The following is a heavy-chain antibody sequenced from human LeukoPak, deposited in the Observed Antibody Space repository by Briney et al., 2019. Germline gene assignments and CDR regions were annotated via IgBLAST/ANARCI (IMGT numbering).Heavy chain of an antibody. J-gene: IGHJ4*02. Sequence: SETLSLTCTVSGGPISGYYWNWIRQPPGKGLEWIGYFSYSGTTNYNPALKSRVTISVDTSKNQFSLKLSSVTAADTAVYYCARGGSSGYSPFDYWGQGTLVTVSS. CDR2: FSYSGTT. CDR3: ARGGSSGYSPFDY. CDR1: GGPISGYY. V-gene: IGHV4-59*01. D-gene: IGHD3-22*01.